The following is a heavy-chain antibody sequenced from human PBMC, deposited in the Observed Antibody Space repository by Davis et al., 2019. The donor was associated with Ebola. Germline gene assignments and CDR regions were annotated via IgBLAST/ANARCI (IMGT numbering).Heavy chain of an antibody. Sequence: GESLKISCAASGFTFSSYSMNWVRQAPGKGLEWVSYISSSSSTIYYADSVKGRFTISRDNAKNSLYLQMNSLRAEDTAVYYCARDLVAAAGHWGQGTLVTVSS. CDR3: ARDLVAAAGH. CDR2: ISSSSSTI. J-gene: IGHJ4*02. D-gene: IGHD6-13*01. CDR1: GFTFSSYS. V-gene: IGHV3-48*04.